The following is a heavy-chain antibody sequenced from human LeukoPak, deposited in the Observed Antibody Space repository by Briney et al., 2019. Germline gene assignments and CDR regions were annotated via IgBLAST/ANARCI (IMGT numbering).Heavy chain of an antibody. V-gene: IGHV4-34*01. D-gene: IGHD2-21*02. CDR1: GGSFSGYY. CDR3: ARRGVTRPFDY. CDR2: IYYSGST. J-gene: IGHJ4*02. Sequence: SETLSLTCAVYGGSFSGYYWSWLRQPPGKGLEWIGSIYYSGSTYYNPSLKSRVTISVDTSKNQFSLKLSSVTAADTAVYYCARRGVTRPFDYWGQGTLVTVSS.